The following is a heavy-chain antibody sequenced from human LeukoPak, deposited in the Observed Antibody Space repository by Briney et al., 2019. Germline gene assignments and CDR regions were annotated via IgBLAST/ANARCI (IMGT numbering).Heavy chain of an antibody. V-gene: IGHV4-59*01. CDR1: GGSISSYY. CDR3: ARSSDYYGGYFDY. Sequence: PSETLSLTCTVSGGSISSYYWSWIRQPPGKGLEWIGYIYYSGSTNYNPSLKSRVTVSVDTSKNQFSLKLSSVTAADTAVYYCARSSDYYGGYFDYWGQGTLVTVSS. D-gene: IGHD3-22*01. CDR2: IYYSGST. J-gene: IGHJ4*02.